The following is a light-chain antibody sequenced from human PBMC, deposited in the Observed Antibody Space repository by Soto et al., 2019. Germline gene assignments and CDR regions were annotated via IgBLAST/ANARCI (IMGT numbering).Light chain of an antibody. J-gene: IGKJ2*01. CDR1: QSVLYSSYNKSY. CDR2: WAS. V-gene: IGKV4-1*01. Sequence: DIVMTQSPDSLAVSLGERATINCKSSQSVLYSSYNKSYLAWYQQKPGQPPKLLIYWASTRESGVPDRFSGSGSGTDFTLTISSLQAEDVAVYYCQQYYSTPYTFGHGTKLEIK. CDR3: QQYYSTPYT.